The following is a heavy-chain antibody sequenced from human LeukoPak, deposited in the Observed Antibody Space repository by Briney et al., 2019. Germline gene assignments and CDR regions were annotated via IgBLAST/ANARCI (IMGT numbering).Heavy chain of an antibody. CDR1: GFTVSTYY. D-gene: IGHD2-2*01. V-gene: IGHV3-53*01. CDR2: IYSGGST. CDR3: ARGLGYCTSTTCLLPFDY. Sequence: GGSLRLSCAASGFTVSTYYMTWVRQAPGKGLECVSVIYSGGSTYYADSVKGRFTVSRDNSKNTLYLQMNSLRAEDTAMYYCARGLGYCTSTTCLLPFDYWDQGTLVTVSS. J-gene: IGHJ4*02.